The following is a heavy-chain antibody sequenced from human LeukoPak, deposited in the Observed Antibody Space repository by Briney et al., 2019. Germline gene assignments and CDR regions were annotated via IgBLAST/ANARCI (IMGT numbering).Heavy chain of an antibody. D-gene: IGHD2-2*01. Sequence: SVKVSCKASGGTFSSYAISWLRQAPGQGLEWMGGIIPIFGTANYAQKFQGRVTITADESTSTAYMELSSLRSEDTAVYYCARDRDIVVVPAATNYFDYWGQGTLVTVSS. CDR1: GGTFSSYA. J-gene: IGHJ4*02. CDR3: ARDRDIVVVPAATNYFDY. V-gene: IGHV1-69*13. CDR2: IIPIFGTA.